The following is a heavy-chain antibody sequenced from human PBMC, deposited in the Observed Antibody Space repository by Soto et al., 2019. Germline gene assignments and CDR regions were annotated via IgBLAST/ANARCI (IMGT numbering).Heavy chain of an antibody. CDR1: GGSNSSYY. V-gene: IGHV4-59*04. Sequence: PSETLSLTCTVSGGSNSSYYWSWIRQPPGKGLEWIGYIYYNGNTYYNASLKSRLTISVDTSNNQFSLKVKSVTAADTAVYFCARLSGSYNDRYFDNWGQGTLVTVSS. J-gene: IGHJ4*02. CDR2: IYYNGNT. D-gene: IGHD1-26*01. CDR3: ARLSGSYNDRYFDN.